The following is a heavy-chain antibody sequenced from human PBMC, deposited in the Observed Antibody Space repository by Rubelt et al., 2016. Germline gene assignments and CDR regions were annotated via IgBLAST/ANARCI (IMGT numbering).Heavy chain of an antibody. CDR3: VRRRMVGYHFDQ. Sequence: HLQVQESGPGLVKPSETLSLTCTLSGDSISSSGYYWGWIRQPPGKGLEWIGSIYYSGSMYYNPSLKSRVTISVDTSKNQYARKVNSGTAADTAVYYCVRRRMVGYHFDQWGQGTLVTVAS. J-gene: IGHJ5*02. D-gene: IGHD2-8*01. CDR2: IYYSGSM. V-gene: IGHV4-39*01. CDR1: GDSISSSGYY.